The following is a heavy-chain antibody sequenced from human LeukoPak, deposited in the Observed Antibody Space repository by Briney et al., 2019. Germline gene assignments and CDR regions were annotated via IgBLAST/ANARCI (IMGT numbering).Heavy chain of an antibody. V-gene: IGHV5-51*01. CDR1: GYPFTNYW. CDR3: ARRRVGATPWDAFDI. Sequence: GESLKISCEGSGYPFTNYWIGWVRQMTGKGLEWMGVIYPGDSDTRYSPSFQGQVTISADKSISTAYLQWSSLEASDTAMYYCARRRVGATPWDAFDIWGQGTMVTVSS. J-gene: IGHJ3*02. D-gene: IGHD1-26*01. CDR2: IYPGDSDT.